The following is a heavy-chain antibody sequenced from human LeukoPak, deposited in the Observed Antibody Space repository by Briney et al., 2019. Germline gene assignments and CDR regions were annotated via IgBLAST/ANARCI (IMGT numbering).Heavy chain of an antibody. Sequence: SETLSLTCTVSGGSISSGDYYWSWIRQHPGKGLEWIGNIYYSGSTYYNPSLKSRVTISVDTSKSQFSLKLSSVAAADTAVYYCAREGYDSSYYYYLDYWGQGTLVTVSS. J-gene: IGHJ4*02. D-gene: IGHD3-22*01. CDR2: IYYSGST. CDR1: GGSISSGDYY. CDR3: AREGYDSSYYYYLDY. V-gene: IGHV4-31*03.